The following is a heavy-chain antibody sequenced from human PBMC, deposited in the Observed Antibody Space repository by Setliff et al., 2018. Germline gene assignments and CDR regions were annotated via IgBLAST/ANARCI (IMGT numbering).Heavy chain of an antibody. Sequence: SLRLSCAASGFTFSNYYMTWILQAPGKGLEWVSAISSTITSTYYADSVKGRFTISRDNSKNTLYLQMNSLRAEDTAVYYCAKHGAYNDFLTGYNFYYDMDVWGQGTTVTVSS. D-gene: IGHD3-9*01. CDR2: ISSTITST. CDR3: AKHGAYNDFLTGYNFYYDMDV. J-gene: IGHJ6*02. V-gene: IGHV3-23*01. CDR1: GFTFSNYY.